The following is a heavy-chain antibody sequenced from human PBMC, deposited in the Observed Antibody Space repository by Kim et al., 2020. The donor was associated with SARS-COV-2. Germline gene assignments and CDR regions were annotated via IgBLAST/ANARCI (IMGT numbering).Heavy chain of an antibody. V-gene: IGHV3-33*01. Sequence: GGSLRLSCAASGFTFSSYGMHWVRQAPGKGLEWVAVIWYDGSNKYYADSVKGRFTISRDNSKNTLYLQMNSLRAEDTAVYYCARDGAPYYDFWSGPTQAYNWFDPWGQGTLVTVSS. CDR3: ARDGAPYYDFWSGPTQAYNWFDP. CDR1: GFTFSSYG. CDR2: IWYDGSNK. J-gene: IGHJ5*02. D-gene: IGHD3-3*01.